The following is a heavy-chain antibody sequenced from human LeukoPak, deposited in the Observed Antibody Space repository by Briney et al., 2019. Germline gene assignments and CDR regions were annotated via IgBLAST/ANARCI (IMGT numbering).Heavy chain of an antibody. Sequence: LSLTCTVSGGSISSGGYYWSWIRQPPGKGLEWVSYISSSGSTIYYADSVKGRFTISRDNAKNSLYLQMNSLGAEDTAVYYCARNGYGARGWYYGMDVWGQGTTVTVSS. CDR3: ARNGYGARGWYYGMDV. J-gene: IGHJ6*02. V-gene: IGHV3-11*01. CDR1: GGSISSGGYY. D-gene: IGHD6-13*01. CDR2: ISSSGSTI.